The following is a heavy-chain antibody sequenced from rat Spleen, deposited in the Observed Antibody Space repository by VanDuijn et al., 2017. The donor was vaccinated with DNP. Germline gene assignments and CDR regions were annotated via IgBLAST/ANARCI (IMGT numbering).Heavy chain of an antibody. V-gene: IGHV5-17*01. Sequence: EVQLVESGGGLVQPGRSLKLSCAASGFTFSDYAMAWVRQAPKKGLEWVATIIYDGSSPYYRDSVKGRFTISRDNAKSTLYLQMDSLRSEDTATYYCARGGTTDYYYVDYFDYWGQGVMVTVSS. J-gene: IGHJ2*01. CDR3: ARGGTTDYYYVDYFDY. D-gene: IGHD1-6*01. CDR2: IIYDGSSP. CDR1: GFTFSDYA.